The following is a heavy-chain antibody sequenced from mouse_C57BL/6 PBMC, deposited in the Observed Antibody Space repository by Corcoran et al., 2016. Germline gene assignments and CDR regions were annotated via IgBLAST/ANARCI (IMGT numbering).Heavy chain of an antibody. CDR1: GYAFSSYW. J-gene: IGHJ3*01. Sequence: QVQLQQSGAELVKPGASVKISCKASGYAFSSYWMNWVKQRPGKGLEWIGQIYPGDGDTNYNGKFKGKATLTADKSSSTAYMQLSSLTSEDSAVYFCARSSYYDSNYFAYWGQGTLVTVSA. CDR3: ARSSYYDSNYFAY. D-gene: IGHD2-5*01. CDR2: IYPGDGDT. V-gene: IGHV1-80*01.